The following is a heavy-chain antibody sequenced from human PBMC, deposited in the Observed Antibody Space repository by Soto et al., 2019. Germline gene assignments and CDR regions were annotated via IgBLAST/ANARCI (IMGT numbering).Heavy chain of an antibody. J-gene: IGHJ6*02. CDR3: ALLYYDFWSGYWPPYRLDV. V-gene: IGHV1-8*01. CDR2: MNPNSGNT. D-gene: IGHD3-3*01. CDR1: GYTFTSYD. Sequence: GASVKVSCKASGYTFTSYDINWVRQATGQGLEWMGWMNPNSGNTGYAQKFQGRVTMTRNTSISTAYMELSSLRSEDTAVYYCALLYYDFWSGYWPPYRLDVWGQGTTVTVSS.